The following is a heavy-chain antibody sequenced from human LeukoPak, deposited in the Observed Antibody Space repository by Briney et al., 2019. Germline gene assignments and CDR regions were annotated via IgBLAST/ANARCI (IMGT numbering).Heavy chain of an antibody. CDR2: IYTSGST. J-gene: IGHJ6*03. D-gene: IGHD4-17*01. CDR1: GGSISSYY. V-gene: IGHV4-4*07. CDR3: ARIHGDYKVYYYYYYMDV. Sequence: SETLSLTCTVSGGSISSYYWSWIRQPAGKGLEWIGRIYTSGSTNYNPSLKSRVTMSVDTSKSQFSLKLSSVTAADTAVYYCARIHGDYKVYYYYYYMDVWGKGTTVTVSS.